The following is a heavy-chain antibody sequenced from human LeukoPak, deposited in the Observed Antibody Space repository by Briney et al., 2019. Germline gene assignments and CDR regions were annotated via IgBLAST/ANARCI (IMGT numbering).Heavy chain of an antibody. J-gene: IGHJ4*02. CDR1: GFTFNIFG. V-gene: IGHV3-21*01. CDR2: ISSDATNI. Sequence: GSLRLSFAGSGFTFNIFGMDWVRQAPGKGLEWVSSISSDATNIYYADSVKGRFTISRDNAKNSLFLEMNSLRAEDTAVYYCARDGSGSGDCSGQGTLVTVSS. CDR3: ARDGSGSGDC. D-gene: IGHD2-15*01.